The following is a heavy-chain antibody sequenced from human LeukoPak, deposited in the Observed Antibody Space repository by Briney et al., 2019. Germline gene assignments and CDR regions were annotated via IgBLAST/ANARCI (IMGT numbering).Heavy chain of an antibody. CDR3: ARDYGIAVAGVYYYYYYMDV. CDR1: GYTFTSYG. CDR2: ISAYNGNT. J-gene: IGHJ6*03. D-gene: IGHD6-19*01. Sequence: ASVKVSCKASGYTFTSYGISWVRQAPGQGLEWMGWISAYNGNTNYAQKLQGRVTMTTDTSTSTAYMELRSLRSDDTAVYYCARDYGIAVAGVYYYYYYMDVWGKGTTVTVSS. V-gene: IGHV1-18*01.